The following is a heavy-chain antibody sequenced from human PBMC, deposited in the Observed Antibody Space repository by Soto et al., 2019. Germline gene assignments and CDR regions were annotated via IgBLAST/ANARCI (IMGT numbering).Heavy chain of an antibody. CDR3: AKIGYSSGYYYVQETTYYFDY. Sequence: GGSLRLSCAASGFTFSSYAMSWVRQAPGKGLEWVSAISGSGGSTYYADSVKGRFTISRDNSKNTLYLQMNSLRAEDTAVYYCAKIGYSSGYYYVQETTYYFDYWGQGTLVTVSS. J-gene: IGHJ4*02. D-gene: IGHD3-22*01. V-gene: IGHV3-23*01. CDR2: ISGSGGST. CDR1: GFTFSSYA.